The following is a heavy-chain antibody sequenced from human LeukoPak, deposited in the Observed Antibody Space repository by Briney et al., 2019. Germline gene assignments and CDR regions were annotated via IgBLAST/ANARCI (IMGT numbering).Heavy chain of an antibody. V-gene: IGHV1-69*04. D-gene: IGHD3-22*01. CDR3: ARAGGSKHYYDSSGYYRPFDY. J-gene: IGHJ4*02. Sequence: GGSVKVSRKASGGTFRSYAISWVRQAPGQGLEGMGRIIPILGIANYAQKFQGRVTITADKSTSTAYMELSSLRSEDTAVYYCARAGGSKHYYDSSGYYRPFDYWGQGTLVTVSS. CDR2: IIPILGIA. CDR1: GGTFRSYA.